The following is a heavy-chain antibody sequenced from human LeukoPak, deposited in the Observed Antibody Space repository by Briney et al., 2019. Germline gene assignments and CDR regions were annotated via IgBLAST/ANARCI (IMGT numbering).Heavy chain of an antibody. Sequence: GGSLRLSCAASGFTFSSYGMHWVRQAPGKGLEWVAVISYDGSNKYYADSVKGRFTISRDNSKNTLYLQMNSLRAEDTAVYYCARESPPYSSSWYYFDYWGQGTLVTVSS. CDR1: GFTFSSYG. V-gene: IGHV3-30*03. J-gene: IGHJ4*02. D-gene: IGHD6-13*01. CDR2: ISYDGSNK. CDR3: ARESPPYSSSWYYFDY.